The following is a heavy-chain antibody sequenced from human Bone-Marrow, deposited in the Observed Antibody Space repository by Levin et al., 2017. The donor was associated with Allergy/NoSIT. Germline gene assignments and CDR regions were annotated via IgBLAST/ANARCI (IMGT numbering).Heavy chain of an antibody. CDR1: GFTLSSYG. Sequence: GESLKISCVASGFTLSSYGMNWVRQAPGKGLEWVSDISSSGGTIYYADSVKGRFTVSRDDAKNALYLQMNSLSDEDTAVYYCARVLDNWGNDALDIWGQGTKVLVSS. D-gene: IGHD3-16*01. CDR3: ARVLDNWGNDALDI. V-gene: IGHV3-48*02. CDR2: ISSSGGTI. J-gene: IGHJ3*02.